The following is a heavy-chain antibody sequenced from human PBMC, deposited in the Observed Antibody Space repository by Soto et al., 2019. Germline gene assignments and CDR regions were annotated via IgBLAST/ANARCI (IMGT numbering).Heavy chain of an antibody. CDR1: GFPFSDYY. CDR3: ARGGLPPGGATVVTSRALNWFDP. CDR2: ISPKSTYR. D-gene: IGHD4-17*01. J-gene: IGHJ5*02. V-gene: IGHV3-11*06. Sequence: PGGSLRLSCATSGFPFSDYYMSWIRQAPGKGLEWLSHISPKSTYRNYADSVKGRFTISRDNSKNTLHLQMNSLRAEDTAVYYCARGGLPPGGATVVTSRALNWFDPWGQGTLVTVSS.